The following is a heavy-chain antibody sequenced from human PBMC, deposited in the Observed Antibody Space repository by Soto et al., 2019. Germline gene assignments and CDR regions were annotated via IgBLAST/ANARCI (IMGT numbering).Heavy chain of an antibody. Sequence: ASVKVSCKASGYTFTSYDINWVRQATGQGPEWMGWMNPDSGNTGYVQKFQGRVTMTRNTAISTAYMELSSLRSEDTAVYYCERSVGVSTXNFDYGGQGTLVTVSS. CDR2: MNPDSGNT. J-gene: IGHJ4*02. CDR3: ERSVGVSTXNFDY. V-gene: IGHV1-8*01. D-gene: IGHD3-16*01. CDR1: GYTFTSYD.